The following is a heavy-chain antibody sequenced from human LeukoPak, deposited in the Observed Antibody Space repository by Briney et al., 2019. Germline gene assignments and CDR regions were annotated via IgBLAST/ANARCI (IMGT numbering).Heavy chain of an antibody. CDR3: ARSKNYVFDY. Sequence: SQTLSLTCAISGDSVPGSGVGWHWIRQSPSRGLEWLGKIYYWSKWYYDYAISVKSRIAINPDTSKNQFSLQLDSVTPDDTAVYYCARSKNYVFDYWGPGALVTVSS. J-gene: IGHJ4*02. V-gene: IGHV6-1*01. CDR1: GDSVPGSGVG. D-gene: IGHD1-7*01. CDR2: IYYWSKWYY.